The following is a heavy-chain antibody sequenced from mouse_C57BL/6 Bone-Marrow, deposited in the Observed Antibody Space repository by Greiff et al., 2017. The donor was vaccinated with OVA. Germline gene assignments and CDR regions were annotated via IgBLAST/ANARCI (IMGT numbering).Heavy chain of an antibody. Sequence: VKLQESGPGLVQPSQSLSITCTVSGFSLTSYGVHWVRQSPGKGLEWLGVIWSGGSTDYNAAFISRLSISKDNSKSQVFFKMNSLQADDTAIYYCASITTVVAPYAMDYWGQGTSVTVSS. CDR2: IWSGGST. J-gene: IGHJ4*01. V-gene: IGHV2-2*01. CDR3: ASITTVVAPYAMDY. CDR1: GFSLTSYG. D-gene: IGHD1-1*01.